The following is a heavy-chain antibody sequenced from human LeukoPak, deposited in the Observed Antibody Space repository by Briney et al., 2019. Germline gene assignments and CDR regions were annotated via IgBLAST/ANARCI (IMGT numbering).Heavy chain of an antibody. CDR2: INHSGST. J-gene: IGHJ4*02. V-gene: IGHV4-34*01. CDR3: ARGPGPIYDYVWGSYRYVPFDY. Sequence: ASETLSLTCAVYGGSFSGYYWSGIRQPPGKGLEGIGEINHSGSTNYNPSLKSRVTISVATSKNQFSLKLRSVTAADTDVYYCARGPGPIYDYVWGSYRYVPFDYWGQGTLVTVSS. D-gene: IGHD3-16*02. CDR1: GGSFSGYY.